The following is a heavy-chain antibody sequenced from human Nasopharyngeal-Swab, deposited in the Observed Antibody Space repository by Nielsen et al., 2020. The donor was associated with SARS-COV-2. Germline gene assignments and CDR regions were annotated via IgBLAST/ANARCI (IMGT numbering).Heavy chain of an antibody. CDR2: IKQDGSAK. V-gene: IGHV3-7*01. Sequence: GESLKTSRAASGIPFSSYWKSRVRQAPGKGLEWVANIKQDGSAKYYVDSVKGRFTISRDNAKNSLYLQMNSLRAEDTAVYYCARVARRYSSGWYYFDYWGQGTLVTVSS. CDR3: ARVARRYSSGWYYFDY. CDR1: GIPFSSYW. J-gene: IGHJ4*02. D-gene: IGHD6-19*01.